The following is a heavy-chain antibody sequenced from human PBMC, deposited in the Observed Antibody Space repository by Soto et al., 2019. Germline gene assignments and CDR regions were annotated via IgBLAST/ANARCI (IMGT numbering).Heavy chain of an antibody. CDR2: ISSSGSTI. CDR1: GFTFSSYE. D-gene: IGHD1-26*01. J-gene: IGHJ4*02. V-gene: IGHV3-48*03. Sequence: PGGSLRLSCAASGFTFSSYEMNWVRQAPGKGLEWVSYISSSGSTIYYADSVKGRFTISRDNAKNSLYLQMNSLRAEDTAVYYCVRDSGGGYYDANYFDFWGLGTLVTVSS. CDR3: VRDSGGGYYDANYFDF.